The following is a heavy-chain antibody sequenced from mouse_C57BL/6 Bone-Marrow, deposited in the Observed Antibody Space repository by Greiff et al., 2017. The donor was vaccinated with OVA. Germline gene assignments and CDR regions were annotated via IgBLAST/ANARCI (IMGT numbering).Heavy chain of an antibody. CDR3: TRWGTTVVADFDY. CDR1: GYTFTDYE. CDR2: IDPETGGT. J-gene: IGHJ2*01. V-gene: IGHV1-15*01. Sequence: VQLQQSGAELVRPGASVTLSCKASGYTFTDYEMHWVKQTPVHGLEWIGAIDPETGGTAYTQKFKGKAILTADKSSSAAYMELRSLTSEDSAVYYCTRWGTTVVADFDYWGQGTTLTVSS. D-gene: IGHD1-1*01.